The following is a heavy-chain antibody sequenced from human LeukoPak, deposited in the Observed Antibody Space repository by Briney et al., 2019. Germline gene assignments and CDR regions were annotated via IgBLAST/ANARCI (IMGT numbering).Heavy chain of an antibody. CDR3: ARPARMSYYYYYLDV. CDR1: GGSISTRNYY. V-gene: IGHV4-39*01. D-gene: IGHD6-6*01. J-gene: IGHJ6*03. Sequence: SETLSLTCAVSGGSISTRNYYWVLIRQPPGKGLEWIGTINYSGSTYHNPSLKSRVTMFVDLSKNQFSLELTSVTAADTAVYYCARPARMSYYYYYLDVWAKGTTVTVSS. CDR2: INYSGST.